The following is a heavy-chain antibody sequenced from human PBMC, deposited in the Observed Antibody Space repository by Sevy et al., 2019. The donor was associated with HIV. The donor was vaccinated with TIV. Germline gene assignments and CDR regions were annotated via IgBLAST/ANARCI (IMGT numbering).Heavy chain of an antibody. CDR2: LKSKADGGTV. V-gene: IGHV3-49*04. Sequence: GVSLRLSCTTSGFAFGDYAMNWVRQAPGKGLEWVAFLKSKADGGTVDHAPSVKGRFTISRDDSKSIAYLQMNDLTTEDTAVYYCTRWKGLQSIFDYWGQGALVTVSS. J-gene: IGHJ4*02. CDR1: GFAFGDYA. D-gene: IGHD1-1*01. CDR3: TRWKGLQSIFDY.